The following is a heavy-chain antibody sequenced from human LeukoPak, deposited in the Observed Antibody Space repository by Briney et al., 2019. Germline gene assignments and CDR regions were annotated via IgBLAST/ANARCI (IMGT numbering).Heavy chain of an antibody. V-gene: IGHV3-53*01. D-gene: IGHD1-26*01. CDR2: IYSGGST. J-gene: IGHJ4*02. CDR1: GFTVSSNY. CDR3: ARESSPYYDGFDY. Sequence: GGSLRLSCAASGFTVSSNYMSWVRQAPGKGLEWVSVIYSGGSTYYADSVKGRFTISRDNSKNTLYLQMNSLRAEDTAVYYCARESSPYYDGFDYWGQGTLVTVSS.